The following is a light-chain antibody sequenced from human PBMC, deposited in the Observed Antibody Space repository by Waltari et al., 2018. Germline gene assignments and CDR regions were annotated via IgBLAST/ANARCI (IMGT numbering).Light chain of an antibody. J-gene: IGKJ4*01. CDR1: QSVSSN. V-gene: IGKV3-15*01. Sequence: EIVMTPSPATLSVSPGERATLPCRASQSVSSNLAWYQQKPGQVPRLLIYATSTRATGVPDRFSGSGSETEFTLTISSLQSEDFAVYYCQQYNNWPPATFGGGTKVEIK. CDR3: QQYNNWPPAT. CDR2: ATS.